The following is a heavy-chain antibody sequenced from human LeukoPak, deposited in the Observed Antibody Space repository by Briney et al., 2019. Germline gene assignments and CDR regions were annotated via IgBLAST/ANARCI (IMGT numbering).Heavy chain of an antibody. V-gene: IGHV4-39*01. D-gene: IGHD3-9*01. CDR1: GGSVSSSIYY. CDR2: IYYSGST. J-gene: IGHJ4*02. Sequence: PSETLSLTCTVSGGSVSSSIYYWGWIPKPPGKGLEWFGSIYYSGSTSYNPSLKSRVTISVDTSKNQFSLKLTSVTAADTAVYYCASRNDILTGYVFDFWGQGTLVTVSS. CDR3: ASRNDILTGYVFDF.